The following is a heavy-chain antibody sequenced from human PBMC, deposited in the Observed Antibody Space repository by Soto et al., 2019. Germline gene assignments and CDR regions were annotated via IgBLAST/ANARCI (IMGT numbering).Heavy chain of an antibody. D-gene: IGHD6-6*01. CDR1: GGSISSSNW. CDR2: IYHSGST. V-gene: IGHV4-4*02. J-gene: IGHJ6*02. Sequence: PSETLSLTCAVSGGSISSSNWWSWVRQPPGKGLEWIGEIYHSGSTNYNPSLKSRVTISVDKSKNHFSLKLSSVTAADTAVYYCAGGRVAARPQAPASLWRENPILGLYYGMDVWGQGTTVTVSS. CDR3: AGGRVAARPQAPASLWRENPILGLYYGMDV.